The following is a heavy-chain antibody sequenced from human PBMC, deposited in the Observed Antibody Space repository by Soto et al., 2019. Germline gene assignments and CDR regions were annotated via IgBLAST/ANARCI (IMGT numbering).Heavy chain of an antibody. V-gene: IGHV2-5*02. CDR1: GFSLSTSGVG. Sequence: QITLKESGPTLVKPTQTLTLTCTFSGFSLSTSGVGVGWIRQPPGKALEWLALIYWDDDKRYSPSLKSRLTITKDTSKNQVVLTMTNMDPVDTATYYCAHRRGVDFWSGYEHDAFDIWGQGTMVTVSS. D-gene: IGHD3-3*01. CDR3: AHRRGVDFWSGYEHDAFDI. J-gene: IGHJ3*02. CDR2: IYWDDDK.